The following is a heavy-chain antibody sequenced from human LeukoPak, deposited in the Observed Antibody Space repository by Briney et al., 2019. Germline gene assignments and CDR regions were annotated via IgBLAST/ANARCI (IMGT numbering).Heavy chain of an antibody. J-gene: IGHJ4*02. CDR2: IRRKGYGATT. V-gene: IGHV3-49*03. CDR1: GFIFGDYS. D-gene: IGHD4-17*01. CDR3: TRGTTVTYSDY. Sequence: GGSLRLSCAASGFIFGDYSINWFRQTPGKGLEWVGFIRRKGYGATTEYAASVKGRFIISRDDSRSIAHLQMNSLKTEDTAVYYCTRGTTVTYSDYWGQGTLVTVPS.